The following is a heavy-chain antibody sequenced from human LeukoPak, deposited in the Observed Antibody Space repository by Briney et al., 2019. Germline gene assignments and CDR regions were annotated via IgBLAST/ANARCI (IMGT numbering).Heavy chain of an antibody. CDR1: GGSISSYN. CDR3: ARVGATGDWYSD. Sequence: SETLSLTCTVSGGSISSYNWSWIRQPPGKGLEWIGRIYTSGSTNYNPSLKSRVTMSVDTSKNQFSLKLSSVIAADTAAYYCARVGATGDWYSDLGQGTLVTVSS. V-gene: IGHV4-4*07. J-gene: IGHJ4*02. CDR2: IYTSGST. D-gene: IGHD2-21*01.